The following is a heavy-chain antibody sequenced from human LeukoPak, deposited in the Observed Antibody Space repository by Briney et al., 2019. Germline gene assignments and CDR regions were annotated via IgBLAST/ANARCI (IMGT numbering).Heavy chain of an antibody. V-gene: IGHV1-2*02. J-gene: IGHJ5*02. CDR3: ARERRTYWGSDGYNFGANWFDP. CDR2: INPNSGGT. D-gene: IGHD2-21*02. Sequence: ASVTVSFTASGYTFTVNYMHWVRQAPGQGLERMGWINPNSGGTKYAQKFQGRVTMTRDTSISTAYMELSRLRSDDTAVYCCARERRTYWGSDGYNFGANWFDPWGQGTLVTVSS. CDR1: GYTFTVNY.